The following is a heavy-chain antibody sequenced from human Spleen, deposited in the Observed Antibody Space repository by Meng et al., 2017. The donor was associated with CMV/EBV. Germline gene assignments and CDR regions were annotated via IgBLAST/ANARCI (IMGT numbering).Heavy chain of an antibody. CDR2: ISSSSSTI. D-gene: IGHD3-9*01. CDR3: ARGMYDILTGYLTA. CDR1: GFTFSSYS. J-gene: IGHJ5*02. V-gene: IGHV3-48*04. Sequence: GESLKISCAASGFTFSSYSMNWVRQAPGKGLEWVSYISSSSSTIYYADSVKGRFTISRDNAKNSLYLQMNSLRADDTAVYYCARGMYDILTGYLTAWGQGTLVTVSS.